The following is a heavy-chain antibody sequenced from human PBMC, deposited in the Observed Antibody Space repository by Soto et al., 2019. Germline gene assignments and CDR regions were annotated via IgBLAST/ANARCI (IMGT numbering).Heavy chain of an antibody. D-gene: IGHD2-8*01. CDR1: RGSVSSGGYS. J-gene: IGHJ5*02. CDR3: TRGVLA. Sequence: QVQLQESGSRLVRPSQTLSLTCSVSRGSVSSGGYSWSWIRQAPGKGLEWIGFISPSGSPAYNPSLKSRVSISVDTSNSQISLELSSVIAADTAVYYCTRGVLAWGPGTLVTVSS. CDR2: ISPSGSP. V-gene: IGHV4-30-2*01.